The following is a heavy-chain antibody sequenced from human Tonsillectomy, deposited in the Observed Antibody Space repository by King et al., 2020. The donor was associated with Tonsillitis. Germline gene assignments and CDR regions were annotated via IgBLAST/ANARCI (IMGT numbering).Heavy chain of an antibody. CDR1: GGSFSDYY. Sequence: VQLQQWGAGLLKPSETLSLTCAVYGGSFSDYYWSWIRQPPGKGLEWIGEINHSGSTNSNPSLKSRVTISVDTSKNQFSLKLSSVTAADTAVYFCARGSTAWALWGQGTLVTVSS. V-gene: IGHV4-34*01. J-gene: IGHJ4*02. D-gene: IGHD1-26*01. CDR3: ARGSTAWAL. CDR2: INHSGST.